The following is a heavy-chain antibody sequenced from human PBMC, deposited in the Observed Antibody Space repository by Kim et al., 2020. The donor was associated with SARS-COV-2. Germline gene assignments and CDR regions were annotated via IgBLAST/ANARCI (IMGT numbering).Heavy chain of an antibody. J-gene: IGHJ5*02. Sequence: GGSLRLSCAASGFTFSSYGMHWVRQAPGKGLEWVALISYDGSNKYYADSVKGRFTISRDNSKNTLYLQMNSLRAEDTAVYYCAKEICTGSSGPEALDPWGQGTLVTVSS. CDR3: AKEICTGSSGPEALDP. CDR2: ISYDGSNK. V-gene: IGHV3-30*18. D-gene: IGHD2-15*01. CDR1: GFTFSSYG.